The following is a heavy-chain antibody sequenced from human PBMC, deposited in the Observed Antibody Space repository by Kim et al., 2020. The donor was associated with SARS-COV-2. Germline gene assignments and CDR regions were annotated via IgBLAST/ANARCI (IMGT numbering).Heavy chain of an antibody. D-gene: IGHD6-13*01. Sequence: GGSLRLSCEASGFTLTNYWMNWVRQGPGKGLVWVSRSNSDESVTHYADSVKGRFTISRDNAKNTLFLQLNSLGVEDTAIYYCARGSFQQGFDPWGQGTLVTVSS. CDR2: SNSDESVT. J-gene: IGHJ5*02. CDR3: ARGSFQQGFDP. CDR1: GFTLTNYW. V-gene: IGHV3-74*01.